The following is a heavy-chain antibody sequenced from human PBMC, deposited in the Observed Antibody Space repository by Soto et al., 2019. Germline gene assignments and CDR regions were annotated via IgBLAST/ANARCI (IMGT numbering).Heavy chain of an antibody. D-gene: IGHD4-17*01. Sequence: SETLSLTCTVSGGSISSGGYYWSWIRQHPGKGLEWIGYIYYSGSTYYNPSLKSRVTISVDTSKNQFSLKLSSVTAADTAAYYCASGQPRALYMTTVTTFDYWGQGTLVTVSS. CDR3: ASGQPRALYMTTVTTFDY. CDR2: IYYSGST. CDR1: GGSISSGGYY. J-gene: IGHJ4*02. V-gene: IGHV4-31*03.